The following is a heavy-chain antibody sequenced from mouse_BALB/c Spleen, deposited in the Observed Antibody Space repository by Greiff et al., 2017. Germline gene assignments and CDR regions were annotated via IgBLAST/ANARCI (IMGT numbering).Heavy chain of an antibody. CDR3: ARGAYYGSSLWYFDV. V-gene: IGHV1S56*01. J-gene: IGHJ1*01. D-gene: IGHD1-1*01. CDR2: IYPGNVNT. CDR1: GYTFTSYY. Sequence: VKLMESGPELVKPGASVRISCKASGYTFTSYYIHWVKQRPGQGLEWIGWIYPGNVNTKYNEKFKGKATLTADKSSSTAYMQLSSLTSEDSAVYFCARGAYYGSSLWYFDVWGAGTTVTVSS.